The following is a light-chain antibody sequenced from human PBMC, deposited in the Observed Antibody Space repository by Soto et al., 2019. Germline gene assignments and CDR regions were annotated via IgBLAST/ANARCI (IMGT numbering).Light chain of an antibody. CDR1: SSNIGAGYD. CDR2: GNS. V-gene: IGLV1-40*01. CDR3: QSYDSRLSHWV. Sequence: QSVLTQPPSVSGAPGQRVTISCTGSSSNIGAGYDVHWYQQLPGTAPKLLIYGNSNRPSGVPDRFSGSKSGTSASLAITGLQAEDEADYYCQSYDSRLSHWVFGGGTKLTVL. J-gene: IGLJ3*02.